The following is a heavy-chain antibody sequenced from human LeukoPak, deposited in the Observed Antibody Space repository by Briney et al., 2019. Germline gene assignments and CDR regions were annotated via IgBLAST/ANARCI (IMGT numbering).Heavy chain of an antibody. CDR1: GFTFSMFG. CDR2: IRHHGNDV. D-gene: IGHD3-3*01. Sequence: GGSLRLSCGTSGFTFSMFGMHWVRQAPGKGLEWVAFIRHHGNDVYYEESVKGRFTISRDNSKNTLYLQMDSLRPEDTAVYFCAKTNSFYDFWNALDDWGQGTLVTVSS. CDR3: AKTNSFYDFWNALDD. V-gene: IGHV3-30*02. J-gene: IGHJ4*02.